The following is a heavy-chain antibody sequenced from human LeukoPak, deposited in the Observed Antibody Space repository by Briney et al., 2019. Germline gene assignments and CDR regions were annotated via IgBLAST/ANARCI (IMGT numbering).Heavy chain of an antibody. Sequence: GCSVTVSFKASGGTFINYAISGVRQAPGQGLEWIGRIIPILGIANYAQKFQGRVTITADKSTSTAYMELSSLRSEDTAVYYCARRTGDAFDIWGQGTMVTVSS. CDR1: GGTFINYA. CDR3: ARRTGDAFDI. CDR2: IIPILGIA. D-gene: IGHD1-1*01. V-gene: IGHV1-69*04. J-gene: IGHJ3*02.